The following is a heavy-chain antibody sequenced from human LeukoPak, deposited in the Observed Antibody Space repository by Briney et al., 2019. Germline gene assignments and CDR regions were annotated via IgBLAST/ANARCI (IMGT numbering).Heavy chain of an antibody. V-gene: IGHV3-53*01. CDR2: IYGGGST. J-gene: IGHJ4*02. D-gene: IGHD1-26*01. CDR3: AKDPLKSYSGSYYPNY. CDR1: GFSVSTNY. Sequence: GGSLRRSCAASGFSVSTNYMSWVRQAPGKGLEWVSVIYGGGSTYYTDSVKGRFTISRDTSKNTLNLQMNSLRAEDTAVYYCAKDPLKSYSGSYYPNYWGQGTLVTVSS.